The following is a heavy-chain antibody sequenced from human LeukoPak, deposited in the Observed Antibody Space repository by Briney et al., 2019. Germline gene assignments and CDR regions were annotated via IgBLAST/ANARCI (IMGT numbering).Heavy chain of an antibody. D-gene: IGHD5-12*01. CDR2: IYHSGST. V-gene: IGHV4-38-2*02. Sequence: PSETLSLTCAVSGYSISSGYYWGWIRQPPGKGLEWIGSIYHSGSTYYNPSLKSRVTISVDTSKNQFSLKLSSVTAADTAVYYCARDVRYSGYDLGTDYWGQGTLVTVSP. CDR1: GYSISSGYY. J-gene: IGHJ4*02. CDR3: ARDVRYSGYDLGTDY.